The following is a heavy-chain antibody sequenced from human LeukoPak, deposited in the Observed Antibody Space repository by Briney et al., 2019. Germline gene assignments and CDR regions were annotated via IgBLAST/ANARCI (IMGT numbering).Heavy chain of an antibody. J-gene: IGHJ3*02. V-gene: IGHV4-59*01. D-gene: IGHD2-2*01. CDR1: GGSISSYY. CDR2: IYYSGST. Sequence: SETLSLTCTDSGGSISSYYWSWIRQPPGKGLEWIGYIYYSGSTNYNPSLKSRVTISVDTSKNQFSLKLSSVTAADTAVYYCARDGAMTAAFDIWGQGTMVTVSS. CDR3: ARDGAMTAAFDI.